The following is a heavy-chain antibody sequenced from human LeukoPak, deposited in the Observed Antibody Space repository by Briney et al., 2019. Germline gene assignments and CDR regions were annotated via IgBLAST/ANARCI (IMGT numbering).Heavy chain of an antibody. CDR2: IDSDGKST. J-gene: IGHJ5*02. V-gene: IGHV3-74*01. Sequence: GGSLILSFAAHGFTFINYLMHWVPQAPGKGLGWVSRIDSDGKSTNYADSVKGRFTISRDNVRNTLYLQMNMLQPRKPPVFYCVRDREVVTGIGWFDPWGQGTLVTVSS. D-gene: IGHD2-21*02. CDR1: GFTFINYL. CDR3: VRDREVVTGIGWFDP.